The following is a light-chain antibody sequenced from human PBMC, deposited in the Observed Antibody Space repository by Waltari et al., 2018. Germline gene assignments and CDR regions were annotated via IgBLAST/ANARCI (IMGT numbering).Light chain of an antibody. V-gene: IGKV4-1*01. CDR2: CAS. CDR1: QSVFYCFNNKYY. CDR3: QQDYSTPLT. Sequence: DIVMTQSPDSLAMSLGERATTNWKSSQSVFYCFNNKYYLAWYQQKPGQPPRVLIYCASTRESGVPDRFSGSKSGTDFTLTISSLQAEDVAVYYCQQDYSTPLTFGGGTKVKIK. J-gene: IGKJ4*01.